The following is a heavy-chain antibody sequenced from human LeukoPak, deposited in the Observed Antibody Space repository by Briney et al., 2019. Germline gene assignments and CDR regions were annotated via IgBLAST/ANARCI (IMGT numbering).Heavy chain of an antibody. D-gene: IGHD3-10*01. Sequence: GGSLRLSCAASGFTFSRYEMNWVRQAPGKGLEWVSYISSSGSTIYYADSVKGRFTISRDNAKNSLYLQMNSLRAEDTAVYYCARDHDYYGSGSYYYWGQGTLVTVSS. CDR2: ISSSGSTI. V-gene: IGHV3-48*03. CDR1: GFTFSRYE. J-gene: IGHJ4*02. CDR3: ARDHDYYGSGSYYY.